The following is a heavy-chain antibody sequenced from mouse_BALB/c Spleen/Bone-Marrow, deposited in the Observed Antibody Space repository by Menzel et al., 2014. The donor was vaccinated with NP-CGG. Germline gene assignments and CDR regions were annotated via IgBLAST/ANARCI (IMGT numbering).Heavy chain of an antibody. J-gene: IGHJ4*01. CDR1: GFDFSRYW. Sequence: EVKLQESGGGLVQPGGSLKLSCAASGFDFSRYWVSWVRQAPGKGLEWIGEINPDSSTINYTPSLKDKFIISRDNAKNTLYLQMSRVRSEDTALYYCARHGYYAMDYWGQGTSVTVSS. V-gene: IGHV4-1*02. CDR2: INPDSSTI. CDR3: ARHGYYAMDY.